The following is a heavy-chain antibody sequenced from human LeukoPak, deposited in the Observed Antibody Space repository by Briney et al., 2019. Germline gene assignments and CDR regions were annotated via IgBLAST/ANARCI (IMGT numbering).Heavy chain of an antibody. CDR2: IKYDASEK. Sequence: PGGSLRHSCAASGFTFSSYWMTWVRQTPGKGLEWVANIKYDASEKDYLDSVKGRFTISRDNAKNSLYLQMNSLRAEDTAVHYCAKDIEPPGLFLDSWGRGTLVTVSS. J-gene: IGHJ4*02. CDR1: GFTFSSYW. CDR3: AKDIEPPGLFLDS. D-gene: IGHD1-14*01. V-gene: IGHV3-7*04.